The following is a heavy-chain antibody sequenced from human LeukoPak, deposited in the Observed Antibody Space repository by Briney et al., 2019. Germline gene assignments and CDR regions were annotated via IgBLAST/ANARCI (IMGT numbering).Heavy chain of an antibody. Sequence: SVKVSCKASGGTFSSYAISWVRQAPGQGLEGMGGIIPIFGTANYAQKFQGRVTITADESTSTAYMELSSLRSEDTAVYYCARAPALGGEGGAFDIWGQGTMVTVSS. V-gene: IGHV1-69*13. CDR1: GGTFSSYA. CDR2: IIPIFGTA. D-gene: IGHD3-16*01. J-gene: IGHJ3*02. CDR3: ARAPALGGEGGAFDI.